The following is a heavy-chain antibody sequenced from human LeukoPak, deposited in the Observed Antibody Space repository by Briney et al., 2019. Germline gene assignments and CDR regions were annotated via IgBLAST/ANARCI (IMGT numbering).Heavy chain of an antibody. V-gene: IGHV3-64*01. CDR1: GFTFSSYA. J-gene: IGHJ5*01. CDR2: ISYDGTGT. CDR3: ARVGASGWFAY. Sequence: GGPLRLSCAASGFTFSSYAIHWVRRAPGKGLEDVSGISYDGTGTYYANSVKGRFTISRDNSRNTLYLQMGSLRAEDMAVYYCARVGASGWFAYWGQGTLVTVSS. D-gene: IGHD6-19*01.